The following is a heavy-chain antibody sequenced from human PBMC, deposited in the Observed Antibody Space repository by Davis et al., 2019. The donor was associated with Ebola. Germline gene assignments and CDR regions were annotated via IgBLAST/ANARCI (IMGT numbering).Heavy chain of an antibody. V-gene: IGHV4-61*01. CDR1: GGSISSGSYY. J-gene: IGHJ6*04. D-gene: IGHD2-8*01. Sequence: SETLSLTCTVPGGSISSGSYYWSWIRQPPGKGLEWIGYIYYSGSTNYNPSLKSRVTISVDTSKNQFSLKLSSVTAADTAVYYCARGDVDSVSTLYYYYGMDVWGKGTTVTVSS. CDR3: ARGDVDSVSTLYYYYGMDV. CDR2: IYYSGST.